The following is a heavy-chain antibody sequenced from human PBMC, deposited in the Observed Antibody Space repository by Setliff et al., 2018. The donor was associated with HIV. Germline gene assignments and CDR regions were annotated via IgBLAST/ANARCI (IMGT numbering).Heavy chain of an antibody. Sequence: LRLSCAASGFTFSSYSMNWVRQVPGKGLEWVSSISPSGAYIYYAVSVKGRFTISRDNAKNPLYLQMNSLRAEDTAVYYCARADCNSTSCYAPDYYYYYMDVWGKGTTVTVSS. V-gene: IGHV3-21*01. J-gene: IGHJ6*03. CDR1: GFTFSSYS. D-gene: IGHD2-2*01. CDR2: ISPSGAYI. CDR3: ARADCNSTSCYAPDYYYYYMDV.